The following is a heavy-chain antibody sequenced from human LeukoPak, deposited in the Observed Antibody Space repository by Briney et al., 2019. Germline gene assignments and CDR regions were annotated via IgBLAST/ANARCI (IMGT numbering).Heavy chain of an antibody. CDR1: GYTFTIYD. V-gene: IGHV1-8*03. D-gene: IGHD2-2*01. Sequence: ASVKVPSQASGYTFTIYDINWVRQATGQGLEWMGWMNPNSGNTAYPQKFQGRVTSTRNASISTAYMELSSLRSEDTAVYYCARRIVTYDIVVVRAADDAFDIWGQGTMVTVSS. CDR2: MNPNSGNT. J-gene: IGHJ3*02. CDR3: ARRIVTYDIVVVRAADDAFDI.